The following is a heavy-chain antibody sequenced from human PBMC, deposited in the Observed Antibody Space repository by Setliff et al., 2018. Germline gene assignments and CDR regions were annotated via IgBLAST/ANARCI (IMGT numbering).Heavy chain of an antibody. J-gene: IGHJ4*02. V-gene: IGHV4-34*01. CDR3: RFWSSYYKNDY. D-gene: IGHD3-3*01. Sequence: PSETLSLTCTVYGGSFSDYYWGWIRQSPGKRPEWIAEINQSGNTNYNPSLNSRVFVSVDTPTNQFSLKVFSVTAADTAVYYCRFWSSYYKNDYWAQGTLVTVSS. CDR2: INQSGNT. CDR1: GGSFSDYY.